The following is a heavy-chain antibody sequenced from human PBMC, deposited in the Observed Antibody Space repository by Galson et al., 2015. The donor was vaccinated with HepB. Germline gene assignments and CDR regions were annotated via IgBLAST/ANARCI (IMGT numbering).Heavy chain of an antibody. CDR1: GVSISNSY. D-gene: IGHD2-2*01. CDR2: IYTSENT. CDR3: ARDTALGDVVVVPPTMLDNWFDP. V-gene: IGHV4-4*07. J-gene: IGHJ5*02. Sequence: ETLSLTCTVSGVSISNSYWSWIRQPAGKGLEWIGRIYTSENTNYNPSLKSRVTMSVDTSKNQFSLRLRSVTAADTAVYYCARDTALGDVVVVPPTMLDNWFDPWGQGTLVTVSS.